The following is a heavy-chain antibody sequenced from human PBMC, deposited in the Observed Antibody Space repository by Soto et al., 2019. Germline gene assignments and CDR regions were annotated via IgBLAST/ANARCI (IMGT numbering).Heavy chain of an antibody. J-gene: IGHJ5*02. CDR1: GGTFSSYA. CDR3: ARVLSYYGSGSQGWFDP. D-gene: IGHD3-10*01. V-gene: IGHV1-69*01. CDR2: IIPIFGTA. Sequence: QVQLVQSGAEVQKPGSSVKVSCKASGGTFSSYAISWVRQAPGQGLEWMGGIIPIFGTANYAQKFQGRVTITADESTSTAYMELSSLRSEDTAVYYCARVLSYYGSGSQGWFDPWGQGTLVTVSS.